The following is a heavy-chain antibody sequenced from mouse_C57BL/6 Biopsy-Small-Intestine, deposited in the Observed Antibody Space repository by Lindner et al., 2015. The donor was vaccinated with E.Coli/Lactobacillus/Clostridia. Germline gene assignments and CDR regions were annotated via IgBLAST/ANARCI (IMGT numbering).Heavy chain of an antibody. CDR3: AYSYGAY. CDR2: ISSSGST. J-gene: IGHJ3*01. CDR1: GYSITSDYA. D-gene: IGHD2-12*01. Sequence: EVQLQESGPGLVKPSQSLSLTCTVTGYSITSDYARNWIRQFPGNKLEWMGYISSSGSTNYNPSLKSRISITRDTSKNQFFLQLNSVTTEDTATYYCAYSYGAYWGQGDSGHCLC. V-gene: IGHV3-2*02.